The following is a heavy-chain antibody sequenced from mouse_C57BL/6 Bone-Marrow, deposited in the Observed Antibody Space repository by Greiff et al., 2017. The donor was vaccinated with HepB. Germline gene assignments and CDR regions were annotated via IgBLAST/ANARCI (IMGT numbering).Heavy chain of an antibody. V-gene: IGHV5-4*01. CDR2: ISDGGSYT. D-gene: IGHD2-10*01. J-gene: IGHJ3*01. CDR3: ARDPFYGGFAY. Sequence: EVKLMESGGGLVKPGGSLKLSCAASGFTFSSYAMSWVRQTPEKSLEWVATISDGGSYTYYPDNVKGRFTISRDNAKNNLYLQMSHLKSEDTAMYYCARDPFYGGFAYWGQGTLVTVSA. CDR1: GFTFSSYA.